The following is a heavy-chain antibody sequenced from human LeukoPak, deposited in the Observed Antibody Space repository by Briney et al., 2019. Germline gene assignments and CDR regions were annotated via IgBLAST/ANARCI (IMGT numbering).Heavy chain of an antibody. Sequence: ASVKVSCMASVYTFTDYYIHWMRQAPGQGREWIGWINPNSGCTNYAQRFQGRVTMPRDTSIRTAYMEGSGLTYDDTAVYYCARFYSSSWQFDYWGQGTLVTVSS. CDR1: VYTFTDYY. V-gene: IGHV1-2*02. J-gene: IGHJ4*02. CDR3: ARFYSSSWQFDY. CDR2: INPNSGCT. D-gene: IGHD6-13*01.